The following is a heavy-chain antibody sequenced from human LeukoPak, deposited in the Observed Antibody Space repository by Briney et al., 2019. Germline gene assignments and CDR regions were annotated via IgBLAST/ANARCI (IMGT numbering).Heavy chain of an antibody. Sequence: SETLSLTCAVSGGPFSGYFWSWIRQSSGKGMEWIGEIHNSGTTNYNPSLNSRVTISEDTSKNQFYLNLSSVTAADTAVYYCARRYYYNLGSFPFDFWGQGTLVTVSS. CDR1: GGPFSGYF. V-gene: IGHV4-34*01. D-gene: IGHD3-10*01. J-gene: IGHJ4*02. CDR2: IHNSGTT. CDR3: ARRYYYNLGSFPFDF.